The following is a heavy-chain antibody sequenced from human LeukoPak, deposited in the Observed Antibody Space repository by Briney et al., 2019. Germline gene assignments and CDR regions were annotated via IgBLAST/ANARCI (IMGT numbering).Heavy chain of an antibody. CDR3: AASSGVTLGRF. D-gene: IGHD3-16*01. CDR2: IYYTGIT. J-gene: IGHJ4*02. CDR1: GGSISSGTHY. Sequence: SETLSLTCTVSGGSISSGTHYYNWIRQHPGKGLEWIGYIYYTGITSYNPSLKSRVTMSVDMSMNQVSLKVTSLTAADTAVYYCAASSGVTLGRFCGQGALVTVSS. V-gene: IGHV4-31*03.